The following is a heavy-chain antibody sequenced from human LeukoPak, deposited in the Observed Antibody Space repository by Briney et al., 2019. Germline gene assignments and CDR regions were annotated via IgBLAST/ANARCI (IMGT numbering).Heavy chain of an antibody. CDR1: GFTFDDHA. CDR3: TKAGPDTYAFDI. J-gene: IGHJ3*02. D-gene: IGHD2/OR15-2a*01. Sequence: PGGSLRLSCAASGFTFDDHAMSWVRQAPGKGLEWVSALSSSGLSPYYADSVKGRFSISRDISKNTLYLQMNSLRAEDTAVYYCTKAGPDTYAFDIWGQGTMVTVSS. CDR2: LSSSGLSP. V-gene: IGHV3-23*01.